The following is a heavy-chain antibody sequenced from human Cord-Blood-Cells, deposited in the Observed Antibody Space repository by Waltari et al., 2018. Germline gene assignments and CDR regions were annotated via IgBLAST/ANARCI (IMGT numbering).Heavy chain of an antibody. CDR1: GYTLTELS. J-gene: IGHJ3*02. D-gene: IGHD3-16*01. V-gene: IGHV1-24*01. CDR3: ATVWGSREPGCCDI. CDR2: FDHEEGET. Sequence: QVQLVQSGAEVKKPGASVKVSCKVSGYTLTELSMHWVRQAPGKGLEWMGGFDHEEGETINGKKFQGRATRTEDTSTDTAYRELSSLRSEDTAVYYCATVWGSREPGCCDIWGQGRMVTVSA.